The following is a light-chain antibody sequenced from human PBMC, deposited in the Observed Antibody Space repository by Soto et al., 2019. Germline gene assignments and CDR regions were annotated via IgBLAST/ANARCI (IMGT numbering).Light chain of an antibody. CDR3: AAWDDGLSGWV. V-gene: IGLV1-47*01. Sequence: QPVLTQPPSASGTPGQRVTISCSGGSSNMGSNYVYWYQQLPGTAPKLLIYRNNHRPSGVPDRFSGSKSGTSASLAISGLRSEDEADYYCAAWDDGLSGWVFGGGTKLTVL. J-gene: IGLJ3*02. CDR1: SSNMGSNY. CDR2: RNN.